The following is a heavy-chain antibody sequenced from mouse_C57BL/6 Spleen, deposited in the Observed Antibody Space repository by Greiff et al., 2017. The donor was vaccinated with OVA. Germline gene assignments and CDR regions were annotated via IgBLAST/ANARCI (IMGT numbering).Heavy chain of an antibody. J-gene: IGHJ3*01. CDR2: IYPRSGYT. CDR1: GYTFTSYG. V-gene: IGHV1-81*01. CDR3: ARRGATEGFAC. Sequence: QVHVKQSGAELARPGASVKLSCKASGYTFTSYGISWVKQRTGQGLEWIGEIYPRSGYTYYNEKFKGKATLTADKSSSTAYMELRSLTSEDSAVYFCARRGATEGFACRGQAALVTVS.